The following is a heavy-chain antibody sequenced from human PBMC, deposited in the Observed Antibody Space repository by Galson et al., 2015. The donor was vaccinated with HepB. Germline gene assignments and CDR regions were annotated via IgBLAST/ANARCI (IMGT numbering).Heavy chain of an antibody. CDR3: AKDFLAYDYFDY. V-gene: IGHV3-23*01. J-gene: IGHJ4*02. CDR1: GFTFSSYA. Sequence: SLRLSCAASGFTFSSYAMSWVRQAPGKGLEWVSAISGSGGSTYYTDSVKGRFTISRDNSKNTLYLQMNSLRAEDTAVYYCAKDFLAYDYFDYWGQGTLVTVSS. CDR2: ISGSGGST. D-gene: IGHD3-3*01.